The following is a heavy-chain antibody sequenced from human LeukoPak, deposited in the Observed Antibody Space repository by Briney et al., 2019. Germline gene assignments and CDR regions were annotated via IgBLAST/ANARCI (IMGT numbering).Heavy chain of an antibody. D-gene: IGHD6-6*01. CDR2: ISSSSSYI. CDR1: GFTFSGSA. V-gene: IGHV3-21*01. Sequence: GGSLKLSCAASGFTFSGSAIHWVRQAPGKGLEWVSSISSSSSYIYYADSVKGRFTISRDNAKNSLYLQMNSLRAEDTAVYYCARDSFEYSSSRRGYWGQGTLVTVSS. J-gene: IGHJ4*02. CDR3: ARDSFEYSSSRRGY.